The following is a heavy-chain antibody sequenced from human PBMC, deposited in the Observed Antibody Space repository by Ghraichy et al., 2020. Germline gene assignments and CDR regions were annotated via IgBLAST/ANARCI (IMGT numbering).Heavy chain of an antibody. J-gene: IGHJ4*02. CDR2: IISSSTTI. CDR3: ARERSHPLGNHVDH. D-gene: IGHD1-14*01. V-gene: IGHV3-48*02. Sequence: SCAASGFTFSTFSMNWVRQAPGKGLEWVSYIISSSTTIFYADFVKGRFTISRDNAKNSLYLQMNSLRDEYTAVYYCARERSHPLGNHVDHWGQGTLVTVSS. CDR1: GFTFSTFS.